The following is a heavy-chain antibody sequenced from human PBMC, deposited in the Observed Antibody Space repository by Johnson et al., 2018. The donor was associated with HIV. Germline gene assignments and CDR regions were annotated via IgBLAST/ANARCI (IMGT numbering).Heavy chain of an antibody. CDR2: ISYDGSNK. CDR3: ARVQLLADDVFNI. D-gene: IGHD3-10*01. J-gene: IGHJ3*02. CDR1: GFTFSSYG. V-gene: IGHV3-30*04. Sequence: QVQLVESGGGVVQPGRSLRLSCAASGFTFSSYGMHWVRQAPGKGLEWMAVISYDGSNKYYADSVKGRFTISRDNSKNTLYLQMDRLGAEDTAEYYCARVQLLADDVFNIWGQGTMVTVSS.